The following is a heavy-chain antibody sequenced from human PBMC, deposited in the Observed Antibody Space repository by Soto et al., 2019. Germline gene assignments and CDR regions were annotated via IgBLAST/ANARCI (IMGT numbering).Heavy chain of an antibody. V-gene: IGHV3-23*01. D-gene: IGHD3-10*01. CDR1: GFTLSIND. CDR2: ISGSDGRT. CDR3: AKYYYASGSNWFDP. Sequence: EVQLLESGGGLVQPGGSLRLSCAASGFTLSINDMTWVRQAPGEGLEWVSSISGSDGRTYYADSVQGPFTIFRDNSKNTLYLQMTSLSVVDTAVYYCAKYYYASGSNWFDPWGRGTLVTVSS. J-gene: IGHJ5*02.